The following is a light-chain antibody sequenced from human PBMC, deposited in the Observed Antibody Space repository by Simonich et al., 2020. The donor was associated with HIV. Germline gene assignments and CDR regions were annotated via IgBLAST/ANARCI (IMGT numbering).Light chain of an antibody. CDR1: QSISSSY. Sequence: EIVLTQSPGTLSLSPGERATLSCRASQSISSSYLAWYQQKPGQSPRLLIYGASNRATGIPDRFSGSGSGTDFTLTISGLEPEDFVVYYCQQYNNWPTFGGGTKVEIK. J-gene: IGKJ4*01. V-gene: IGKV3-20*01. CDR3: QQYNNWPT. CDR2: GAS.